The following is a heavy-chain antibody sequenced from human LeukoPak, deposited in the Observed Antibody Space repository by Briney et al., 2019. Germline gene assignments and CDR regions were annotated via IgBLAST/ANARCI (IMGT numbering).Heavy chain of an antibody. CDR3: ARGLAARPGDYYYYYGMDV. CDR1: GFTFSSYW. D-gene: IGHD6-6*01. CDR2: IKQDGSEK. Sequence: GGSLRLSCAASGFTFSSYWMSWVRQDPGKGLEWVANIKQDGSEKYYVDSVKGRFTISRDNAKNSLYLQMNSLRAEDTAVYYCARGLAARPGDYYYYYGMDVWGQGTTVTVSS. J-gene: IGHJ6*02. V-gene: IGHV3-7*01.